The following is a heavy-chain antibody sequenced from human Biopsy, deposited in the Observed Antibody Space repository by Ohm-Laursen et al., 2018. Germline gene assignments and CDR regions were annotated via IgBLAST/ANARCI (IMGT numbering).Heavy chain of an antibody. Sequence: SETLSLTCTVSGDSISSYYWSWIRQPPGKGLQWIGYVYYTGSTDYNPSLQSRVTISVDTSKNHFSLRLRSVTPADTAIYYCARGSNDSGGLYFPRWGQGTLLTVSS. CDR2: VYYTGST. D-gene: IGHD4-23*01. CDR3: ARGSNDSGGLYFPR. J-gene: IGHJ4*02. CDR1: GDSISSYY. V-gene: IGHV4-59*01.